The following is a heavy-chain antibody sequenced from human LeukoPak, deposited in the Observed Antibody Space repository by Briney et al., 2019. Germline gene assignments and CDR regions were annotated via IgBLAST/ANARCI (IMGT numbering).Heavy chain of an antibody. CDR1: GFTFTSSV. Sequence: GASVKVSCKATGFTFTSSVVQWVRQARGQRLEWIGWIVVGSGNTNYAQKFQERVTITRDMSTSTAYMELSSLRAEDTAVYYCAADSLYYFDYWGQGTLVTVSS. V-gene: IGHV1-58*01. CDR3: AADSLYYFDY. J-gene: IGHJ4*02. CDR2: IVVGSGNT.